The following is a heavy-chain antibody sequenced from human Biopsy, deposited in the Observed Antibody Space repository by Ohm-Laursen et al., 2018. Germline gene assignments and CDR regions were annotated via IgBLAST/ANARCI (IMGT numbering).Heavy chain of an antibody. D-gene: IGHD3-3*01. J-gene: IGHJ5*01. CDR1: AYSFGDHR. V-gene: IGHV1-2*02. CDR3: ARELGDFWGGRQFDF. Sequence: VSCKASAYSFGDHRIHWVRQAPGQGLEWMGWIDPKSGGTNYAQKFQGRVTMTRDTSISTTYMELRRLTSDDTAVFYCARELGDFWGGRQFDFWGQGTLVTVSS. CDR2: IDPKSGGT.